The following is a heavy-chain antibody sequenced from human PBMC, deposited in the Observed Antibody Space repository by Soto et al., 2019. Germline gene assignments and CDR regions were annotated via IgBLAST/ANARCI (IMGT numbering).Heavy chain of an antibody. V-gene: IGHV3-23*01. J-gene: IGHJ4*02. CDR3: AKTLFVVVVAAAIDY. Sequence: EVQLLESGGGLVQPGGSLRLSCAASGFTFSSYAMSWVRQAPGKGLEWVSAISGSGGSTYYADSVKGRFTISRDNSKNTLYLQMNSPRAEDTAVYYCAKTLFVVVVAAAIDYWGQGTLVTVSS. D-gene: IGHD2-15*01. CDR2: ISGSGGST. CDR1: GFTFSSYA.